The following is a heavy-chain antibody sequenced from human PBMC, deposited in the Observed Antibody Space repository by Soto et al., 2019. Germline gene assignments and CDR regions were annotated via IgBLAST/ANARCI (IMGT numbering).Heavy chain of an antibody. D-gene: IGHD3-16*01. CDR2: IYSGGST. CDR3: ASNFYRGGYYYYVMDV. V-gene: IGHV3-53*01. Sequence: GGSLRLSCAASGFTVSSNYMSWVRQAPGKGLEWVSVIYSGGSTYYADSVKGRFTISRDNSKNTLYLQMNSLRAEDTAVYYCASNFYRGGYYYYVMDVWGQGTTVIVSS. CDR1: GFTVSSNY. J-gene: IGHJ6*02.